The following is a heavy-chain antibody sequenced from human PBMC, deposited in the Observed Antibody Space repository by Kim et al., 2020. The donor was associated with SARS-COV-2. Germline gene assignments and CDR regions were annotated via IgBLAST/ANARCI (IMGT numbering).Heavy chain of an antibody. V-gene: IGHV3-11*01. Sequence: KGRFTITWDNAKNTLYLQMNRLRAEDTAVYYCARHSDLWSGYWDYYYGMDVWGQGTTVTVSS. CDR3: ARHSDLWSGYWDYYYGMDV. J-gene: IGHJ6*02. D-gene: IGHD3-3*01.